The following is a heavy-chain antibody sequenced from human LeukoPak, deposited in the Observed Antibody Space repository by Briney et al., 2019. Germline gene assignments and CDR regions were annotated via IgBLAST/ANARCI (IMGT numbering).Heavy chain of an antibody. CDR2: ISGSGGST. D-gene: IGHD3-22*01. V-gene: IGHV3-23*01. CDR1: GFTFSSYA. CDR3: AKCFGPTYYYVSSGFFDAFDI. Sequence: GGSLRLSCAASGFTFSSYAMNWVRQAPGKGLEWVSGISGSGGSTYYADSVKGRFTISRDNPRNTLDLQMNSLRAEDTAVYYCAKCFGPTYYYVSSGFFDAFDIWGRGTLVTVSS. J-gene: IGHJ3*02.